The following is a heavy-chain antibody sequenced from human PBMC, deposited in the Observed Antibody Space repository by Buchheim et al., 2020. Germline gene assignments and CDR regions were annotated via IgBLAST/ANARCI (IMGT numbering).Heavy chain of an antibody. CDR3: ARVASYYDSSGYDSDPSVFDY. D-gene: IGHD3-22*01. Sequence: QVQLQESGPGLVKPSQTLSLTCTVSGGSISSGDYYWSWIRQPPGKGLEWIGYIYYSGSTYYNPSLKSRVTISVDTSKNQFSLKLSSVTAADTAVYYCARVASYYDSSGYDSDPSVFDYWGQGTL. CDR2: IYYSGST. V-gene: IGHV4-30-4*01. J-gene: IGHJ4*02. CDR1: GGSISSGDYY.